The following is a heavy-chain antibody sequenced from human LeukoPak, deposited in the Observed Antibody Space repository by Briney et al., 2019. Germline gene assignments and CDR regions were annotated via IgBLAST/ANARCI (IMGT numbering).Heavy chain of an antibody. D-gene: IGHD3-10*01. CDR1: GGSISSYY. Sequence: SETLSLTCTVSGGSISSYYWSWIRQPPGKGLEWIGYIYYSGSTNYNPSLKSRVTISVDTSKNQFSLKLSSVTAADTAVYYCARAYYGSGSYYINPRYYYYYGMDVWGQGTTVTVSS. J-gene: IGHJ6*02. V-gene: IGHV4-59*12. CDR3: ARAYYGSGSYYINPRYYYYYGMDV. CDR2: IYYSGST.